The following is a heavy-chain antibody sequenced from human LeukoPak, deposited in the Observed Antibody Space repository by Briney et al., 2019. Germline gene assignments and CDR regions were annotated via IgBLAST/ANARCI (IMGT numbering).Heavy chain of an antibody. Sequence: SETLSLTCTVSGGSISSGGYYWSWIRQPPGKGLEWIGEINHSGSTNYNPSLKSRVTISVDTSKNQFSLKLSSVTAADTAVYYCARGPGLLWFGESDYWGQGTLVTVSS. CDR1: GGSISSGGYY. CDR3: ARGPGLLWFGESDY. V-gene: IGHV4-39*07. D-gene: IGHD3-10*01. J-gene: IGHJ4*02. CDR2: INHSGST.